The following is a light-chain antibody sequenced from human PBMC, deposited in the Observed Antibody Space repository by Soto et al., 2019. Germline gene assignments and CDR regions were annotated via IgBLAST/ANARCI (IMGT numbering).Light chain of an antibody. CDR1: SSNIGNNY. CDR3: GTWDSSLRGGV. J-gene: IGLJ2*01. V-gene: IGLV1-51*01. CDR2: DNN. Sequence: QAVVTQPPSVSAAPGQKVTISCSGSSSNIGNNYVSWYQQVPGTAPKVLIYDNNKRPSGIPDRFSGSKSGTSATLGITGLQTGDEADYYCGTWDSSLRGGVFGGGTKLTV.